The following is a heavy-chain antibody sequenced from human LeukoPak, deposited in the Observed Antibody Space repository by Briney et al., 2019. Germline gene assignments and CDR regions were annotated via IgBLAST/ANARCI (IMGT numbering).Heavy chain of an antibody. V-gene: IGHV4-34*01. Sequence: SETLSLTCAVYGGSFSGYYWSWIRQPPGKGLEWIGEINHSGSTNYNPSLKSRVTISVDTSKNQFSLKLSSVTAADTAVYYCARGRVWYNRNIDYWGQGTLVTVSS. J-gene: IGHJ4*02. CDR3: ARGRVWYNRNIDY. CDR1: GGSFSGYY. D-gene: IGHD1-14*01. CDR2: INHSGST.